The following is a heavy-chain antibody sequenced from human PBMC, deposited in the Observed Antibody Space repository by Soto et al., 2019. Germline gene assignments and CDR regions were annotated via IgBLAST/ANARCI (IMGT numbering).Heavy chain of an antibody. Sequence: PSETLSLTCTVSGGSISSGDYYWNWIRQPPGKGLEWIGYIYYSRSTNYNPSLKSRVTISLDTSKNQFSLKLSSVTAADTAVYYCARVHGDSSFDYWGQGTLVTVSS. J-gene: IGHJ4*02. CDR3: ARVHGDSSFDY. CDR1: GGSISSGDYY. V-gene: IGHV4-61*08. D-gene: IGHD4-17*01. CDR2: IYYSRST.